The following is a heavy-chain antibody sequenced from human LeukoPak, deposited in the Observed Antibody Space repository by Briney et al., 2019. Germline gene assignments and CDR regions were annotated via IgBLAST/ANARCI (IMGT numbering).Heavy chain of an antibody. CDR1: GFTFSSYW. V-gene: IGHV3-7*01. CDR3: ARDISGFYYYYGMDV. CDR2: IKQDGSEK. D-gene: IGHD1-20*01. J-gene: IGHJ6*02. Sequence: GGSLRLSCAASGFTFSSYWMSWVRQAPGKGLEWVANIKQDGSEKYYVDSVKGRFTISRDNAKNSLYLQMNSLRAEDTAVYYCARDISGFYYYYGMDVWGQGTTVTVSS.